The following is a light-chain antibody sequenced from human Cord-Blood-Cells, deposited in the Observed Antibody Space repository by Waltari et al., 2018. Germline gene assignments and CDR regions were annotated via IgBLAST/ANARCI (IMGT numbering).Light chain of an antibody. J-gene: IGLJ2*01. CDR3: QSADSSGTYV. V-gene: IGLV3-25*03. Sequence: SYEPTQPPSVSVSPGQTARITCSGDALPKQYAYWYQQKPGQAPVLVIYKDSERPSGIPERCSGSSSGTTVTLTISGVQAEDEADYYCQSADSSGTYVFGGGTKLTVL. CDR1: ALPKQY. CDR2: KDS.